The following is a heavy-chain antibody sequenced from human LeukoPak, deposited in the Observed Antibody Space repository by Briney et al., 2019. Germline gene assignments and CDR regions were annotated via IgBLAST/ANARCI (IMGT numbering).Heavy chain of an antibody. CDR3: ARENIAVAGTEFFDY. D-gene: IGHD6-19*01. CDR1: GGSISSSNW. CDR2: IYHSGST. V-gene: IGHV4-4*02. J-gene: IGHJ4*02. Sequence: PSGTLSLTCAVSGGSISSSNWWSWVRPPPGKGLEWIGEIYHSGSTNYNPSLKSRVTISVDTSKNQFSLKLSSVTAADTAVYYCARENIAVAGTEFFDYWGQGTLVTVSS.